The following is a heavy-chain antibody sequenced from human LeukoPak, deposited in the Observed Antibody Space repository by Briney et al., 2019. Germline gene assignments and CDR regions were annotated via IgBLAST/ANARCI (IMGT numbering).Heavy chain of an antibody. J-gene: IGHJ4*02. CDR2: IYTTGTT. V-gene: IGHV4-61*02. CDR1: GGSISSGSYY. Sequence: SETLSLTCTASGGSISSGSYYWSWIRQAAGKGLEWIGRIYTTGTTKYNPSLTSRVTISADTSENQFSLRLNSVTAADTALYYCARGISSTAFDLWGQGTLVTVSS. CDR3: ARGISSTAFDL. D-gene: IGHD6-13*01.